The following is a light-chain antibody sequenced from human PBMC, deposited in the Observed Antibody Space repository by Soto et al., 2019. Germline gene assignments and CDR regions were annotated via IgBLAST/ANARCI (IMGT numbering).Light chain of an antibody. Sequence: SVLTQPASVSGSPGQSITISCTGTSSDVGSYNLVSWYQQHPGKAPKLMIYEDSKRPSGVSNRFSGSKSGNTASLTISGLQAEDEADYYCCSYAGSSTFYVFGTGTKVTVL. J-gene: IGLJ1*01. CDR2: EDS. CDR3: CSYAGSSTFYV. V-gene: IGLV2-23*01. CDR1: SSDVGSYNL.